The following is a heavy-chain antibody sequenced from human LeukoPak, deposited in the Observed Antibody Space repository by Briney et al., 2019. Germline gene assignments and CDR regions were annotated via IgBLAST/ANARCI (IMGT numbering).Heavy chain of an antibody. CDR2: IKQDGSEK. J-gene: IGHJ5*02. V-gene: IGHV3-7*01. CDR3: ARDLHYYDSSGYYYWFDP. CDR1: GFTFSNAW. Sequence: GGSLRLSCAASGFTFSNAWMSWVRQAPGKGLEWVANIKQDGSEKYYVDSVKGRFTISRDNAKNSLYLQMNSLRAEDTAVYYCARDLHYYDSSGYYYWFDPWGQGTLVTVSS. D-gene: IGHD3-22*01.